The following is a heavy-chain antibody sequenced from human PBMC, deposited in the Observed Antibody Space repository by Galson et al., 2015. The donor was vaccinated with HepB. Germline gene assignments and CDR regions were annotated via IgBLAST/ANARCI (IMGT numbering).Heavy chain of an antibody. V-gene: IGHV1-18*01. D-gene: IGHD1-26*01. J-gene: IGHJ6*02. CDR3: ASDIVGYNYYYYYGMDV. CDR2: ISAYNGNT. CDR1: GYTFTSYG. Sequence: SVKVSCKASGYTFTSYGISWVRQAPGQGLEWMGWISAYNGNTNYAQKLQGRVTMTTDTSTSTAYMELRSLRSDDTAVYYCASDIVGYNYYYYYGMDVWGQGTTVTVSS.